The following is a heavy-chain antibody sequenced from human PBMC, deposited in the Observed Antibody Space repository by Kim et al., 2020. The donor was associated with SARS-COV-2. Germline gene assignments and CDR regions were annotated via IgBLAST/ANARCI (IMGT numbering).Heavy chain of an antibody. J-gene: IGHJ6*02. D-gene: IGHD3-10*01. V-gene: IGHV1-58*01. Sequence: SVKVSCKASGFTFTSSAVQWVRQARGQRLEWIGWIVVGSGNTNYAQKFQERVTITRDMSTSTAYMELSSLRSEDTAVYYCAAPYYYGSGSYLVSPGYYYYGMDVWGQGTTVTVSS. CDR3: AAPYYYGSGSYLVSPGYYYYGMDV. CDR1: GFTFTSSA. CDR2: IVVGSGNT.